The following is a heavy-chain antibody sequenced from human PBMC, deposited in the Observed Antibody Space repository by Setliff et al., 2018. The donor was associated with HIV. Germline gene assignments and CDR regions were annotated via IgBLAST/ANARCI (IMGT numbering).Heavy chain of an antibody. CDR2: IGADNGNT. J-gene: IGHJ6*03. D-gene: IGHD3-10*01. CDR3: AREGLWFGDRGYFMDV. V-gene: IGHV1-18*04. Sequence: GASVKVSCKASGYTFTKYGIIWVRQAPGQGLEWMGWIGADNGNTNYAQKFQGRVTMTTDTSTSTVYMELGSLISHDTAVYYCAREGLWFGDRGYFMDVWGKGTAVTVSS. CDR1: GYTFTKYG.